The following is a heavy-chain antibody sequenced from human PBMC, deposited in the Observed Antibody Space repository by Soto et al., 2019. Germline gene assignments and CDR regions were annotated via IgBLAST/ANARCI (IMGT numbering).Heavy chain of an antibody. J-gene: IGHJ4*02. CDR3: ARGLYSGWHYFAY. Sequence: EVQLVESGGGLVQPGGSLRLSCAASGFTVSSNYMSWVRQAPGKGLEWVSVIYSGGSTYYADSVKGRFTISRDNSRNTLYLQMNSLRAEATAVYYCARGLYSGWHYFAYWGQGTLVTVSS. D-gene: IGHD5-12*01. CDR2: IYSGGST. V-gene: IGHV3-66*01. CDR1: GFTVSSNY.